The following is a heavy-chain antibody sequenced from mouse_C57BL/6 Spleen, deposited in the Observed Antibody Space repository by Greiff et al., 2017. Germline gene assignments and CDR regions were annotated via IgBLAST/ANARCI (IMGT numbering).Heavy chain of an antibody. Sequence: QVHVKQPGAELVKPGASVMLSCKASGYTFTSYWMHWVKQRPGRGLEWIGRIDPNSGGTKYNEKFKSEATLTVDKPSSTAYMQLSSLTSEDSAVYYCAREMSGYYGRSLDYWGQGTTLTVSS. J-gene: IGHJ2*01. CDR2: IDPNSGGT. CDR1: GYTFTSYW. D-gene: IGHD1-1*01. V-gene: IGHV1-72*01. CDR3: AREMSGYYGRSLDY.